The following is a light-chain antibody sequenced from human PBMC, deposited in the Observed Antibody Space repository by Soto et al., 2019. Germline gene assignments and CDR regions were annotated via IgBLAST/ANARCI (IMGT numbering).Light chain of an antibody. CDR2: EVT. V-gene: IGLV2-14*01. J-gene: IGLJ1*01. CDR1: SSDVGAYIY. Sequence: QSALTQPASVSGSPGQSITISCTGTSSDVGAYIYVSWYQHHPGKAPKVMIYEVTNRPSGVSDRFSGSKSGNTASLTISGLQAADEADYYCCSYTSSRTYVFGTGTKVTVL. CDR3: CSYTSSRTYV.